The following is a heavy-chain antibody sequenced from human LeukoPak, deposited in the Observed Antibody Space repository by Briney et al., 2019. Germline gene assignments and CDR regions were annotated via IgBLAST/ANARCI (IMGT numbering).Heavy chain of an antibody. CDR1: GFIISIYA. CDR3: ATLNGHIDY. J-gene: IGHJ4*02. D-gene: IGHD5-24*01. V-gene: IGHV3-30*04. CDR2: ISYDGTSK. Sequence: PGTSLGLSCAASGFIISIYAIHCVRQAPGKGLEWVTVISYDGTSKYYAESVKGRFTISRDNSKNTLYLQMNSLRLEDTAMYYCATLNGHIDYWGQGTLVTVSS.